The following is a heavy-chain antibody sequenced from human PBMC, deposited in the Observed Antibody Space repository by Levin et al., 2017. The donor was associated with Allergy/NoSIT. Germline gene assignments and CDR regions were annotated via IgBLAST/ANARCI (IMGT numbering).Heavy chain of an antibody. V-gene: IGHV3-11*01. J-gene: IGHJ4*02. CDR3: ARLGGTIDGTIDS. CDR2: ISPTGSTI. Sequence: PGGSLRLSCADSGFTFSDYYMSWIRQAPGKGLEWVSLISPTGSTIYDADSVQGRFTISRDNVKNSLNLQMNSLRAEDTAVYYCARLGGTIDGTIDSWGQGTLVTVSS. D-gene: IGHD3-16*01. CDR1: GFTFSDYY.